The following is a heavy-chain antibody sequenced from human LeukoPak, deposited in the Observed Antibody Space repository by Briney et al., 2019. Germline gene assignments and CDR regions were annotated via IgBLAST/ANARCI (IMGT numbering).Heavy chain of an antibody. CDR2: IYPDDSDT. CDR1: GYTFTNYW. D-gene: IGHD6-13*01. Sequence: GESLKISCKGSGYTFTNYWIGWVRQMPGKGPEWMGIIYPDDSDTRYSPSFLGQVSISADKSINTAYLQWSSLQASDTAMYYCARQATSSWADAFDIWGQGTVVTVSS. CDR3: ARQATSSWADAFDI. J-gene: IGHJ3*02. V-gene: IGHV5-51*01.